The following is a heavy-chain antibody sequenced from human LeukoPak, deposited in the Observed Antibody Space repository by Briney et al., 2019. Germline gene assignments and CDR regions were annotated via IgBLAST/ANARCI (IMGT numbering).Heavy chain of an antibody. CDR3: ARGTLYSGWSYYFDY. D-gene: IGHD6-19*01. Sequence: SETLSLTCTVSGGSISNYYWNWIRQPPGKGLEWIGYIYYSGTTNYNPSLKSRVSMSVDTSKNQFSLKLSSVTAADTAVYYCARGTLYSGWSYYFDYWGQGTLVTVSS. CDR2: IYYSGTT. J-gene: IGHJ4*02. V-gene: IGHV4-59*01. CDR1: GGSISNYY.